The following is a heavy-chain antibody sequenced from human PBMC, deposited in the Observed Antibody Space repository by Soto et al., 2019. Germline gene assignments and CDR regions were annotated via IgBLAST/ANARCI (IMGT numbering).Heavy chain of an antibody. D-gene: IGHD3-16*01. Sequence: QVQLAQSANEVKKPGASVRVSCKAAGYTFIRYGIAWVRQAPGQGLEWMGWISPYNDYTVYAQKFQGRVSMTADTSTRTVYMKLRGLKSDATAVYYCARGGYYDNTWGKLSHYGLDVWGQGTSVSVSS. CDR3: ARGGYYDNTWGKLSHYGLDV. J-gene: IGHJ6*02. V-gene: IGHV1-18*01. CDR1: GYTFIRYG. CDR2: ISPYNDYT.